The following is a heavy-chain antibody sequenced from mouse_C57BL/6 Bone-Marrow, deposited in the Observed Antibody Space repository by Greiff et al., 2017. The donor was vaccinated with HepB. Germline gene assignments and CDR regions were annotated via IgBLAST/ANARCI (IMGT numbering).Heavy chain of an antibody. CDR3: ARFDYDEGAWFAY. Sequence: VKLQESGAELARPGASVKLSCKASGYTFTSYGISWVKQRTGQGLGWIGEIYPRSGNTYYNEKFKGNATLTADKSSRTAYMELRSLTSEDSAVYFCARFDYDEGAWFAYWGQGTLVTVSA. CDR1: GYTFTSYG. D-gene: IGHD2-4*01. CDR2: IYPRSGNT. V-gene: IGHV1-81*01. J-gene: IGHJ3*01.